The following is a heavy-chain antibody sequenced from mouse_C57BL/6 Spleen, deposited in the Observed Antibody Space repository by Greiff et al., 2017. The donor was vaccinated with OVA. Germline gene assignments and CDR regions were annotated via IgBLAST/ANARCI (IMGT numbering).Heavy chain of an antibody. D-gene: IGHD1-3*01. Sequence: EVKLLESGPGLVKPSQSLSLTCSVTGYSITSGYYWNWIRQFPGNKLEWMGYISYDGSNNYNPSLKNRISSTRDTSKNPFFLKLKSVTTEDTATYSCAIESKGYFDVWGTGTTVTVSS. CDR2: ISYDGSN. V-gene: IGHV3-6*01. CDR3: AIESKGYFDV. CDR1: GYSITSGYY. J-gene: IGHJ1*03.